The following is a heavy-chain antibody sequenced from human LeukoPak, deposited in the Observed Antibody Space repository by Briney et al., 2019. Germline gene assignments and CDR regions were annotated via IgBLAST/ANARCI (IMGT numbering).Heavy chain of an antibody. Sequence: PGGSLRLSCAASGFTFSSYSMNWVRQAPGKGLEGVSSISSSSRYIYYADSVKGRFTISRDNAKNSPYLQMNSLRAEDTAVYYCARTDIVVVPAAHEPELAEYFQHWGQGTLVTVSS. CDR2: ISSSSRYI. D-gene: IGHD2-2*01. CDR3: ARTDIVVVPAAHEPELAEYFQH. CDR1: GFTFSSYS. V-gene: IGHV3-21*01. J-gene: IGHJ1*01.